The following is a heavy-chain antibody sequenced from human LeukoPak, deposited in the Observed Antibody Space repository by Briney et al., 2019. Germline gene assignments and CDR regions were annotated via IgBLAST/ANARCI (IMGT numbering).Heavy chain of an antibody. CDR3: ARTSLAASGPRYNWFDP. V-gene: IGHV4-4*07. D-gene: IGHD6-13*01. CDR1: GGSISSYC. Sequence: SETLSLTCSVSGGSISSYCWSWIRQPAGKGLEWIGRIYSSRSTNYNPSLRSRVTMSVDTSKNQFSLRLTSVTAADTAVYFCARTSLAASGPRYNWFDPWGQGTLVTVSS. CDR2: IYSSRST. J-gene: IGHJ5*02.